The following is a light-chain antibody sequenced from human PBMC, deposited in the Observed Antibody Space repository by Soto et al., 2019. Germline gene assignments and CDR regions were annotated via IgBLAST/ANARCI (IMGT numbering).Light chain of an antibody. V-gene: IGLV2-14*01. CDR1: SSDVGGYNY. Sequence: QSVLTQPASVSGSPVQSITISCTGTSSDVGGYNYVSWYQQHPGKAPKLMIYDVSNRPSGVSNRFSGSKSGNTASLTISGLQAEDEADYYCSSYTSSSSGYVFGTGTKVTVL. J-gene: IGLJ1*01. CDR2: DVS. CDR3: SSYTSSSSGYV.